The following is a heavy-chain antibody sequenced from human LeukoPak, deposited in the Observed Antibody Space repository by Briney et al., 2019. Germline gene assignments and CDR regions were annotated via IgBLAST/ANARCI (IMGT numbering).Heavy chain of an antibody. CDR3: ARWAGTCTIASCYTPLDY. CDR1: GGTFSNYG. J-gene: IGHJ4*02. CDR2: IAPVFGAV. Sequence: SVKVSCKAPGGTFSNYGFSWVRQAPEQGLERMGGIAPVFGAVSYAQTFQGRVTISAADFTTTAYMELSSLSSEDTAVYYCARWAGTCTIASCYTPLDYWGQGTLVTVST. V-gene: IGHV1-69*13. D-gene: IGHD2-2*02.